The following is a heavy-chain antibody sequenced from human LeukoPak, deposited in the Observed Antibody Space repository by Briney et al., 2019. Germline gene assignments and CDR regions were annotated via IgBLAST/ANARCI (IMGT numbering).Heavy chain of an antibody. CDR3: AREDGDYVKDC. CDR2: IYDGGNP. V-gene: IGHV4-38-2*02. D-gene: IGHD4-17*01. Sequence: SSETLSLTCAVSGYSISSGYYCGWIRQPPGKGLEWIGSIYDGGNPYYNPSLKSRVTISVDRSKNQFSLKLNSVTAADTAVYYCAREDGDYVKDCWGQGTLVTVSS. J-gene: IGHJ4*02. CDR1: GYSISSGYY.